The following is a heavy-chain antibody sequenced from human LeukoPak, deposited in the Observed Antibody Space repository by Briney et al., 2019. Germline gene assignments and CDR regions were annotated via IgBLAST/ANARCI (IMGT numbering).Heavy chain of an antibody. V-gene: IGHV3-23*01. CDR3: VRSLDY. CDR1: EFTFSSYS. J-gene: IGHJ4*02. CDR2: ITGSGGFT. Sequence: PGGSLRLSCAASEFTFSSYSMNWVRQAPGKGLEWVSVITGSGGFTQYADSVKGRFTISRDNSKNTVYLQMNSLRVEDTALYYCVRSLDYWGQGTLVTVSS.